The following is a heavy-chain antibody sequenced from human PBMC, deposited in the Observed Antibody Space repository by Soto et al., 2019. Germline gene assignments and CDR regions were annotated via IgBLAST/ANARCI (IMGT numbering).Heavy chain of an antibody. V-gene: IGHV1-18*01. CDR1: GSTFNSYG. D-gene: IGHD2-15*01. CDR3: ARGNRIEAFDI. J-gene: IGHJ3*02. Sequence: ASLKVSCNPSGSTFNSYGIICVRQAPGQGLEWMGWISAYNGNTNYAQKLQGRVTMTTDTSTSTAYMELRSLTSDDTAVYYCARGNRIEAFDIWGQGTMVTVSS. CDR2: ISAYNGNT.